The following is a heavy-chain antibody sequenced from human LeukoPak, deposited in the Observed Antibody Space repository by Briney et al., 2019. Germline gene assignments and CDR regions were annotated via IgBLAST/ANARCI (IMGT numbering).Heavy chain of an antibody. Sequence: GGSLRLSCAASGFTFSSNYMSWVRQAPGKGLEWVSVIYSGGSTYYADSVKGRFTISRHNSKNTLYLQMNSLRAEDTAVYYCARALKLGLFDYWGQGTLVTVSS. CDR1: GFTFSSNY. D-gene: IGHD7-27*01. CDR2: IYSGGST. J-gene: IGHJ4*02. V-gene: IGHV3-53*04. CDR3: ARALKLGLFDY.